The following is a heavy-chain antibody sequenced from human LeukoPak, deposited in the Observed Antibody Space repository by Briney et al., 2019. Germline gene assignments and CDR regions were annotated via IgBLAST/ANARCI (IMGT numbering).Heavy chain of an antibody. CDR3: AREHRGAGATVDY. Sequence: GGSLRLSCAASGFTFNSHWMHWVRQAPGKGLVWVSRIESDGSSKMYADSVRGRFTISRDNAKNTLYLQMNGLRAEDTAVYYCAREHRGAGATVDYWGQGALVTVSS. D-gene: IGHD1-26*01. J-gene: IGHJ4*02. V-gene: IGHV3-74*03. CDR1: GFTFNSHW. CDR2: IESDGSSK.